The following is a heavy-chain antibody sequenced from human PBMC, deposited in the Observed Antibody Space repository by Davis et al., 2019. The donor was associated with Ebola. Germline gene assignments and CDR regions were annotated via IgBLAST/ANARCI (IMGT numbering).Heavy chain of an antibody. D-gene: IGHD3-3*01. J-gene: IGHJ2*01. Sequence: AASVTVSCKASGYTFTSYAMHWVRQAPGQRLEWMGWINAGNGNTKYSQKFQGRVTITRDTSASTAYMELSSLRSEDTAVYYCAGVGSYDFWGGYYILLGYFGLWGRGTLVTVSS. CDR3: AGVGSYDFWGGYYILLGYFGL. V-gene: IGHV1-3*01. CDR1: GYTFTSYA. CDR2: INAGNGNT.